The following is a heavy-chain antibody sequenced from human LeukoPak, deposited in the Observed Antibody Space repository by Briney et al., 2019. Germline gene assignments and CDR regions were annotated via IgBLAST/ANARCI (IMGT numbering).Heavy chain of an antibody. CDR1: GFTFSSYA. Sequence: GGSLRLSCAASGFTFSSYAMHWVRQAPGKGLEWVAVISYDGSNKYYADSVKGRFTISRDNSKNTLYLQMNSLRAEDTAVYYCARDEKLLWFGELEYWGQGTLVTVPS. CDR3: ARDEKLLWFGELEY. CDR2: ISYDGSNK. D-gene: IGHD3-10*01. J-gene: IGHJ4*02. V-gene: IGHV3-30-3*01.